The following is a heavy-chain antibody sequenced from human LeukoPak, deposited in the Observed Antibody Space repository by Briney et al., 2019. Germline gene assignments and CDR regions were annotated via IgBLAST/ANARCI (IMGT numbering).Heavy chain of an antibody. CDR3: ARSADSGGYFREITLYYFDY. D-gene: IGHD3-22*01. CDR1: GFIFNNYA. CDR2: ISWNSGSI. J-gene: IGHJ4*02. Sequence: GGSLRLSCAGSGFIFNNYAMHWVRQPPGKGLEWVSGISWNSGSIDYADSVKGRFTISRDNAKNSLYLQMNSLRVEDTAFYYCARSADSGGYFREITLYYFDYWGQGTLVTVSS. V-gene: IGHV3-9*01.